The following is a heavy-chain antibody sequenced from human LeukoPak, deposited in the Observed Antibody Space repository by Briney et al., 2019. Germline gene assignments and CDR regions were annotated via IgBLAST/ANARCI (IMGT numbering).Heavy chain of an antibody. J-gene: IGHJ4*02. CDR1: GGSISGSGYY. D-gene: IGHD2-21*02. CDR3: ARVVVVTAAIDY. Sequence: SETLSLTCTVSGGSISGSGYYWGWIRQPPGKGLEWIGSIYYSGSTYYNPSLKSRVTISVDTSKNQFSLKLSSVTAADTAVYYCARVVVVTAAIDYWGQGTLVTVSS. V-gene: IGHV4-39*07. CDR2: IYYSGST.